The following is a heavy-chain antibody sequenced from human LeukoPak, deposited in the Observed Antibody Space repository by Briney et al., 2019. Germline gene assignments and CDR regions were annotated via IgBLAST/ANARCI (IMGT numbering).Heavy chain of an antibody. CDR1: GFIFSGSA. D-gene: IGHD3-3*01. Sequence: GGSLRLSCAASGFIFSGSAMHWVHQASGKGLEWVGRIRSKANSYATAYAASVKGRFTISRDDSKNTAYLQMNSLKTEDTAVYYCTLITIPDVWGKGTTVTVSS. J-gene: IGHJ6*04. CDR2: IRSKANSYAT. CDR3: TLITIPDV. V-gene: IGHV3-73*01.